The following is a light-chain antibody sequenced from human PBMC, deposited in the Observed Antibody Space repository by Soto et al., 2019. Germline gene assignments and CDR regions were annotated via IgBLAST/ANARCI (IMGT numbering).Light chain of an antibody. V-gene: IGKV3-11*02. CDR2: ADS. J-gene: IGKJ5*01. CDR1: QSVTSN. Sequence: EIVMTQSPATLSVSPGERATLSCRASQSVTSNLAWYQQKPGRAPRLLIYADSNRATGIPARFSGGGSGRDFTLTISSLEPEDFSVYYCQQRYNWPITFGQGTRLELK. CDR3: QQRYNWPIT.